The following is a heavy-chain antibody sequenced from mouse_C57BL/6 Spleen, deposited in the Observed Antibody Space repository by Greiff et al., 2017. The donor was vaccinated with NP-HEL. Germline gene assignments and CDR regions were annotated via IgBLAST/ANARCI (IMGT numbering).Heavy chain of an antibody. CDR3: ARHEDGYYAMDY. CDR2: FYPGSGSI. J-gene: IGHJ4*01. CDR1: GYTFTEYT. V-gene: IGHV1-62-2*01. Sequence: VKLMESGAELVKPGASVKLSCKASGYTFTEYTIHWVKQRSGQGLEWIGWFYPGSGSIKYNEKFKDKATLTADKSSSTVYMELSRLTSEDSAVYFWARHEDGYYAMDYWGQGTSVTVSS.